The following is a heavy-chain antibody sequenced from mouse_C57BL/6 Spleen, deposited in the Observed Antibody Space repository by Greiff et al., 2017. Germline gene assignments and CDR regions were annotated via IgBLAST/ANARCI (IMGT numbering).Heavy chain of an antibody. Sequence: VQLQQSGPELVKPGASVKISCKASGYTFTDYYMNWVKQSHGKSLEWIGDINPNNGGTSYNQKFKGKATLTVDKSSSTAYLELRSLTSEDSAVYYCARKGDDDAMDDWGQGTSVTVSS. J-gene: IGHJ4*01. CDR2: INPNNGGT. CDR3: ARKGDDDAMDD. V-gene: IGHV1-26*01. CDR1: GYTFTDYY. D-gene: IGHD2-12*01.